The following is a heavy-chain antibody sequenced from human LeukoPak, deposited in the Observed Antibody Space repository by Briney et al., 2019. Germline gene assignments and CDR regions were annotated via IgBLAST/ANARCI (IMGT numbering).Heavy chain of an antibody. CDR3: ARERVGYDTSGRGPRFDY. CDR2: IYSSGIT. V-gene: IGHV4-4*07. CDR1: GGSLSNYY. D-gene: IGHD3-22*01. Sequence: SETLSLTCIVSGGSLSNYYWSWIRKPGGKGLEWIGRIYSSGITNYDLSLTSRVTISVDTSKNQLSLNLRSVTAADTAVYYCARERVGYDTSGRGPRFDYWGQGILVTVSS. J-gene: IGHJ4*02.